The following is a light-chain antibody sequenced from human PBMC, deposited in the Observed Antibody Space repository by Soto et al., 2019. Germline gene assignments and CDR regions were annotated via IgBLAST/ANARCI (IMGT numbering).Light chain of an antibody. V-gene: IGKV1-12*01. CDR2: DAS. CDR1: QSISTW. CDR3: QQTDSFPIT. J-gene: IGKJ5*01. Sequence: GDRVTITCRASQSISTWLAWYQQKPGKAPYLLIFDASTLESGVPSRFSGSGSGTHFTLTISSLQPEDFGTYYCQQTDSFPITFGQGTRLEIK.